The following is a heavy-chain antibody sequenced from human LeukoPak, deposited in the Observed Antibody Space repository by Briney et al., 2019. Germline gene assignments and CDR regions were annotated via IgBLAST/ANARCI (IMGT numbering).Heavy chain of an antibody. CDR2: ISGSGGST. Sequence: PGGSLRLSCAASGFTFSSYAMSWVRQAPGKGLEWVSAISGSGGSTYYADSVKGRLTISRDNSKNTLYLQMNSLRAEDTAVYYCASGYSYGYYFDYWGQGTLVTVSS. CDR1: GFTFSSYA. V-gene: IGHV3-23*01. CDR3: ASGYSYGYYFDY. D-gene: IGHD5-18*01. J-gene: IGHJ4*02.